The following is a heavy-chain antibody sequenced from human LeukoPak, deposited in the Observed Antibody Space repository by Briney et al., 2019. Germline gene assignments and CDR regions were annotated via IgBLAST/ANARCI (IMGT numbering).Heavy chain of an antibody. J-gene: IGHJ4*02. D-gene: IGHD3-22*01. CDR3: AAGVTYYYDSSGPRFDY. V-gene: IGHV4-31*03. Sequence: PSETLSLTCTVSGGSISSGGYYWSWIRQHPGKGLEWIGYIYYSGSTYYNPSLKSRVTISVDTSKNQFSLKLSSVTAADTAVYYCAAGVTYYYDSSGPRFDYWGQGTLVTVSS. CDR1: GGSISSGGYY. CDR2: IYYSGST.